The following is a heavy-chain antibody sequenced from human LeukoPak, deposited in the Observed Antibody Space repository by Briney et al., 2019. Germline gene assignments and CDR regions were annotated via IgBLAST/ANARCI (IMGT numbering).Heavy chain of an antibody. CDR2: IIPIFGTA. Sequence: SVKVSCKASGGTFSSYAISWVRQAPGQGLEWMGGIIPIFGTANYAQKFQGRVTITADESTSTAYMELSSLRSEDTAVYYCARGESSGYYFDYWGQGTLVTVSS. CDR1: GGTFSSYA. D-gene: IGHD3-22*01. J-gene: IGHJ4*02. CDR3: ARGESSGYYFDY. V-gene: IGHV1-69*13.